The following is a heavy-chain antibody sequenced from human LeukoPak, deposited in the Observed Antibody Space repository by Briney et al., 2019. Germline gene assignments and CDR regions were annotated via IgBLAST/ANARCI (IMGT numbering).Heavy chain of an antibody. CDR1: GYTFTGYY. J-gene: IGHJ4*02. CDR3: AGAGYSGNYYYYFDF. D-gene: IGHD1-26*01. V-gene: IGHV1-2*02. CDR2: VNPDSGGT. Sequence: APVKVSCKASGYTFTGYYMHWVRQAPGQGLEWMGWVNPDSGGTNYAQKFQGRVTMTRDTSTSTVYMQLSRLRSDDTAVYYCAGAGYSGNYYYYFDFWGQGTLVTVSS.